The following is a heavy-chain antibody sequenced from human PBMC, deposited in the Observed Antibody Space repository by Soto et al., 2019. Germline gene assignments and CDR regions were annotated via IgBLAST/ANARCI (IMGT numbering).Heavy chain of an antibody. CDR3: ARGRYGDY. D-gene: IGHD1-1*01. J-gene: IGHJ4*02. CDR2: ISAHNGNT. V-gene: IGHV1-18*01. CDR1: GYAFTTYG. Sequence: QVHLVQSGAEVKKPGASVKVSCKGSGYAFTTYGITWVRQAPGQGLEWKGWISAHNGNTNYAKKLQCRDTVIRDTSTRTPYMELRSLRSDDTAVYYCARGRYGDYWGQGALVTVST.